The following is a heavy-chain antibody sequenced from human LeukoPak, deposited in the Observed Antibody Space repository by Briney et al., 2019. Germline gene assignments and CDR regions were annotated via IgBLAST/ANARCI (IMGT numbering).Heavy chain of an antibody. Sequence: SVKVSCKASGGTFSSYAISWVRQAPGQGLEWMGGIIPIFGTANYAQKFQGRATITADESTSTAYMELSSLRSEDTAVYYCARGGRYSSSWHKCDYWGQGTLVTVSS. J-gene: IGHJ4*02. CDR1: GGTFSSYA. D-gene: IGHD6-13*01. CDR3: ARGGRYSSSWHKCDY. V-gene: IGHV1-69*13. CDR2: IIPIFGTA.